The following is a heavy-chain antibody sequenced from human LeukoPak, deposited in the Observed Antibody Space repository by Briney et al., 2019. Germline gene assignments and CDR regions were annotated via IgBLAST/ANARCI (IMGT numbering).Heavy chain of an antibody. J-gene: IGHJ6*03. V-gene: IGHV4-4*09. CDR1: AGSISDYY. D-gene: IGHD1-26*01. CDR3: ARHGEGLVGAHMDV. Sequence: SETLSLTCTVSAGSISDYYWSWIRQPPGKGLEWIGYIYTSGGTNYNPSLKGRVTMSVDASKNQFSLKLSSVTAADTAVYCCARHGEGLVGAHMDVWGKGTTVTVSS. CDR2: IYTSGGT.